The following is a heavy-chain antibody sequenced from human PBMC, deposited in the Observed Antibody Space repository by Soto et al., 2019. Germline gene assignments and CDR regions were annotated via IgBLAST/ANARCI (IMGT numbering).Heavy chain of an antibody. CDR2: IYSSGST. CDR1: GGSISNYY. Sequence: PSETLSLTCTVSGGSISNYYWSWIRQPPGKGLEWIGYIYSSGSTNYNPSLKSRVTISADTSKNQVSLELTSVTAADTAVYYCTRSLYYFDGSGHPEYWGQGTLVTVSS. D-gene: IGHD3-22*01. V-gene: IGHV4-59*01. J-gene: IGHJ4*02. CDR3: TRSLYYFDGSGHPEY.